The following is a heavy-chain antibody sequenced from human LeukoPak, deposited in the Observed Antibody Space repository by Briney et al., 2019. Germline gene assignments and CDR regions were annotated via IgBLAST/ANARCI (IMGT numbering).Heavy chain of an antibody. V-gene: IGHV1-69*05. CDR3: ARWVTANLLDY. CDR2: ISPIFGTA. CDR1: GGTFSSYA. Sequence: SVKVSCKASGGTFSSYAISWVRQAPGQGLEWMGRISPIFGTANYAQKFQGRVTITTDESTSTAYMELSSLRSEDTAVYYCARWVTANLLDYWGQGTLVTVSS. D-gene: IGHD2-21*02. J-gene: IGHJ4*02.